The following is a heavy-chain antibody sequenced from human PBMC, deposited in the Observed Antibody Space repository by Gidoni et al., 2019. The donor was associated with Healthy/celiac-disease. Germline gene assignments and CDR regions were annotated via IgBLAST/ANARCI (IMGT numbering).Heavy chain of an antibody. V-gene: IGHV3-20*04. CDR3: ARFYYDSSGYFISPFDY. D-gene: IGHD3-22*01. CDR2: INWNGGST. CDR1: GFTFDDYG. J-gene: IGHJ4*02. Sequence: EVQLVASGGGVVRPGGSLRLSCAASGFTFDDYGMSWVRQAPGKGLEWVSGINWNGGSTGYADSVKGRFTISRDNAKNSLYLQMNSLRAEDTALYYCARFYYDSSGYFISPFDYWGQGTLVTVSS.